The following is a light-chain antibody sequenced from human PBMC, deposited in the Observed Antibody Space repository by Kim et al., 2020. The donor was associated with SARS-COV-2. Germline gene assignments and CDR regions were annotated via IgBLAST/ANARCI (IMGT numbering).Light chain of an antibody. CDR1: SGHSNYA. CDR3: QTWGTTIVV. Sequence: QPVLTQSPSASASLGASVRLTCTLSSGHSNYAIAWHQQQPEKGPRFLMKLNGDGSHNKGDGIPDRFLGSSSGAERYLTISSLQSEDEADYYCQTWGTTIVVFGGGTQLTVL. V-gene: IGLV4-69*01. CDR2: LNGDGSH. J-gene: IGLJ2*01.